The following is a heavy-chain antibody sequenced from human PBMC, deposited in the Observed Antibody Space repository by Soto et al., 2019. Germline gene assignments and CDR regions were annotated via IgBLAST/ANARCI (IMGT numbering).Heavy chain of an antibody. CDR3: ARVGPWVPYYYDSSPYTFENWFDP. V-gene: IGHV4-39*02. CDR1: GGSISSSSYY. CDR2: IYHGGST. Sequence: KPSETLSLTCTVSGGSISSSSYYWGWIRQPPGKGLEWIGSIYHGGSTYYNPSLNSRVTLSIDMTNNHVSLILNSVTAADTAVYYCARVGPWVPYYYDSSPYTFENWFDPWGQGTLVTAPQ. D-gene: IGHD3-22*01. J-gene: IGHJ5*02.